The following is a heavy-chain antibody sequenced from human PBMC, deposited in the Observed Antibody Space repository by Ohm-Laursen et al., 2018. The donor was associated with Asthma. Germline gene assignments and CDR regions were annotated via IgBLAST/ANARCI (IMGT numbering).Heavy chain of an antibody. CDR3: ARDRWGITIPTQGAFDI. Sequence: SLRLSCTASGFTFSSYSMNWVRQAPGKGLEWVSYISSSSSTIYYADSVKGRFTISRDNAKNSLYLQMNSLRAEDTAVYYCARDRWGITIPTQGAFDIWGQGTMVTVSS. CDR2: ISSSSSTI. CDR1: GFTFSSYS. V-gene: IGHV3-48*01. J-gene: IGHJ3*02. D-gene: IGHD3-3*01.